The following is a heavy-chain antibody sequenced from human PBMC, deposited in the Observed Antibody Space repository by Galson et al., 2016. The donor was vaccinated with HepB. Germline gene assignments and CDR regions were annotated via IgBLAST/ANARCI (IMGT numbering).Heavy chain of an antibody. V-gene: IGHV4-59*08. CDR1: GGSISSYY. CDR3: ARHLPAGGWYEGYFDL. J-gene: IGHJ2*01. Sequence: SETLSLTCTVSGGSISSYYWSWIRQPPGKGLEWIGYIYSSGSTNSNPSLKSRLTISVDTSKNQFSLKLSSVTAADTAVDYCARHLPAGGWYEGYFDLWGRGTLVTVSS. D-gene: IGHD6-19*01. CDR2: IYSSGST.